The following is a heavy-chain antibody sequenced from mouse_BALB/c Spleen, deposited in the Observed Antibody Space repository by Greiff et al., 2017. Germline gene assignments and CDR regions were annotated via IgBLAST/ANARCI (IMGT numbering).Heavy chain of an antibody. J-gene: IGHJ2*01. D-gene: IGHD2-4*01. Sequence: QVTLKESGPGILQPSQTLSLTCSFSGFSLSTYGIGVGWIRQPSGKGLEWLAHIWWNDNKYYNTALKSRLTISKDTSNNQVFLKIASVDTADTATYYCARIYDYADYWGQGTTLTVSS. CDR3: ARIYDYADY. CDR2: IWWNDNK. V-gene: IGHV8-11*01. CDR1: GFSLSTYGIG.